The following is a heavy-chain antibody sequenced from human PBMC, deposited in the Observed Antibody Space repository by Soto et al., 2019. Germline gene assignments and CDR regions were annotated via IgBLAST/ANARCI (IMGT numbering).Heavy chain of an antibody. Sequence: PGGSLRLSCGASGFAFSTYWMHWVRQPPGKGLVWVSHINTDGSSTTYADSVKGRFTISRDNAKNTLYLQMNSLRVEDTAVYYCARDLEYSSSPWGQGTLVTVSS. CDR3: ARDLEYSSSP. V-gene: IGHV3-74*01. CDR2: INTDGSST. D-gene: IGHD6-13*01. CDR1: GFAFSTYW. J-gene: IGHJ5*02.